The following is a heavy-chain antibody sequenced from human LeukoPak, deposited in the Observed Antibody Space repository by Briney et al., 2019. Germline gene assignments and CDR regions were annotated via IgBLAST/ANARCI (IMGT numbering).Heavy chain of an antibody. J-gene: IGHJ4*02. Sequence: GGSLRLSCAASGFTFSSYWMSWVRQAPGKGLGWVAVISYDGSQKYYADPVKGRFTISRDNSKNTLYLQMNSLRADDTAVYYCAKALGESIAARRNYFDYWGQGTLVTVSS. CDR3: AKALGESIAARRNYFDY. D-gene: IGHD6-6*01. CDR2: ISYDGSQK. CDR1: GFTFSSYW. V-gene: IGHV3-30*18.